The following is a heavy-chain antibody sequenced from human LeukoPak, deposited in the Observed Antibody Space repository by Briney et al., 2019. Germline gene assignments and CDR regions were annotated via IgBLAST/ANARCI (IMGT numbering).Heavy chain of an antibody. V-gene: IGHV4-34*01. J-gene: IGHJ5*02. CDR2: INHSGST. CDR3: ASLYSGPNWFDP. Sequence: GSLRLSCAASGFTFSSYSMNWIRQPPGKGLEWIGEINHSGSTNYNPSLKSRVTISVDTSKNQFSLKLSSVTAADTAVYYCASLYSGPNWFDPWGQGTLVTVSS. D-gene: IGHD5-12*01. CDR1: GFTFSSYS.